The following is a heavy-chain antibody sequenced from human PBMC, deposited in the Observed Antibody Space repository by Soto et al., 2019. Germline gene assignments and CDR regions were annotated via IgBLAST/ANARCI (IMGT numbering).Heavy chain of an antibody. J-gene: IGHJ6*02. Sequence: GGSLRLSCAASGFTFNIYALHWVRQAPGKGLEWVAVISFDGAKKYYSDSVKGRFTISRDNLKNTLYLQMNNLRVEDAALYFCAREDDYGYRYINYGLDVWGQGTTVTVSS. CDR3: AREDDYGYRYINYGLDV. D-gene: IGHD4-17*01. V-gene: IGHV3-30-3*01. CDR1: GFTFNIYA. CDR2: ISFDGAKK.